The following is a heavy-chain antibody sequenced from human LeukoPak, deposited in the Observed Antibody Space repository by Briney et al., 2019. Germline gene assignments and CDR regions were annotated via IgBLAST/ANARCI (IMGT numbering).Heavy chain of an antibody. J-gene: IGHJ3*02. V-gene: IGHV3-9*01. CDR3: ATTYSSGWLKAFDI. CDR1: GFTFDDYA. CDR2: ISWNSGSI. D-gene: IGHD6-19*01. Sequence: GGSLRLSCATSGFTFDDYAMHWVRQAPGKGLEWVSGISWNSGSIGYADSVKGRFTISRDNSKNTLYLQMNSLRADDTAVYYCATTYSSGWLKAFDIWGQGTMVTVSS.